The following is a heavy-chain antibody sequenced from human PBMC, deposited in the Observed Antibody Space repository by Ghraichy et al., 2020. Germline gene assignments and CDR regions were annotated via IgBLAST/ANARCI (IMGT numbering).Heavy chain of an antibody. CDR3: AREGDCSGGSCYSNWFDP. J-gene: IGHJ5*02. CDR1: GGSISSYY. D-gene: IGHD2-15*01. V-gene: IGHV4-59*01. Sequence: SQTLSLTCTVSGGSISSYYWSWIRQPPGKGLEWIGYIYYSGSTNYNPSLKSRVTISVDTSKNQFSLKLSSVTAADTAVYYCAREGDCSGGSCYSNWFDPWGQGTLVTVSS. CDR2: IYYSGST.